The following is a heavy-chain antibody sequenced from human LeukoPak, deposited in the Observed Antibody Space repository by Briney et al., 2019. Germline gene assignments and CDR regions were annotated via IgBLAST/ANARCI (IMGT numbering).Heavy chain of an antibody. D-gene: IGHD2-21*01. V-gene: IGHV4-38-2*01. CDR1: GYSITSGCY. CDR2: IFHSGKT. J-gene: IGHJ4*02. Sequence: SETLSLTCAVSGYSITSGCYWGWIRQSPEKGLEWIGSIFHSGKTYYNLSLKSRVTISVDTSKNQFSLRLTSVTAADTAVYYCARGDIPDYWGQGTLVTVSS. CDR3: ARGDIPDY.